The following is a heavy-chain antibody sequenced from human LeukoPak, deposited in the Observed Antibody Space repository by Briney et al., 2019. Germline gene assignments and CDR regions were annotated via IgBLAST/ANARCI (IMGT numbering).Heavy chain of an antibody. CDR2: IYYSGST. V-gene: IGHV4-59*08. J-gene: IGHJ4*02. CDR3: ARHCDSSWQTPFDY. D-gene: IGHD6-13*01. CDR1: GGSISSYY. Sequence: SETLSLTCTVSGGSISSYYWSWIRQPPGRGLEWIGYIYYSGSTNYNPSLRSRVTISVNTSKNQFSLKLSSVTAADTAVYYCARHCDSSWQTPFDYWGQGTLVTVSS.